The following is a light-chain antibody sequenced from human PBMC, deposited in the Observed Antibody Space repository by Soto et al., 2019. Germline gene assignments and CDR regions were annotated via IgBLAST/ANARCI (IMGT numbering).Light chain of an antibody. Sequence: EIVMTQSPATLSVSPWERATLSCRASQSVRSNLAWYQHKLGQAPRLLIYDASTRATGIPDRFTGSGSGTEFTLTISNLQSEDFAVYYCHQHTTWPRTFGQGTKLEIK. CDR1: QSVRSN. CDR2: DAS. V-gene: IGKV3-15*01. J-gene: IGKJ2*01. CDR3: HQHTTWPRT.